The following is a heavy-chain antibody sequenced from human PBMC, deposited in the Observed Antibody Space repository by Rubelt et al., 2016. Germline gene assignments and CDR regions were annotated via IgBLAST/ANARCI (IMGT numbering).Heavy chain of an antibody. J-gene: IGHJ4*02. CDR1: GYTFTDYL. D-gene: IGHD6-19*01. CDR3: ARGQAGNDY. V-gene: IGHV1-2*02. Sequence: QVQLVQSGAEVKNPGASVKVSCKASGYTFTDYLIHWVRQAPGEGLEWMGWIDPDSGGTNCEQKFQGRVTMTRDTSMSTAYLELSRLRSDDTAVYYCARGQAGNDYWGQGTLVTVSS. CDR2: IDPDSGGT.